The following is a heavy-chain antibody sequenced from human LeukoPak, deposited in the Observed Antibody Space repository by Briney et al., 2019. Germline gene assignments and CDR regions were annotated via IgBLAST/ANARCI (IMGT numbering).Heavy chain of an antibody. CDR3: AKDIYGSGSYYPGYFDY. CDR2: ISGSGGST. J-gene: IGHJ4*02. D-gene: IGHD3-10*01. CDR1: GFTFSSYA. V-gene: IGHV3-23*01. Sequence: GGSLRLSCAASGFTFSSYAMSWVRQAPGKGLEWVSAISGSGGSTYYADSVKGRFTISRDNSKNTLYLQMNSLRAEDTAVYYCAKDIYGSGSYYPGYFDYWGQGTLVTVS.